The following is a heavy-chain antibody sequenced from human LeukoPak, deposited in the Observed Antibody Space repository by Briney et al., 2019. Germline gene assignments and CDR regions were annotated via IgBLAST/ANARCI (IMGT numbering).Heavy chain of an antibody. CDR3: ARTYYYGWGRLVRYFDY. V-gene: IGHV4-59*08. J-gene: IGHJ4*02. CDR2: IYDSGST. CDR1: GGSISRYH. Sequence: SWTLSLTCTVSGGSISRYHLSWLRQPPGNGLEWFGYIYDSGSTIYNPSLKSRVTISVDTSKHQFSLKLSSVGAADTAVYYCARTYYYGWGRLVRYFDYWGQGTLVTVSS. D-gene: IGHD3-10*01.